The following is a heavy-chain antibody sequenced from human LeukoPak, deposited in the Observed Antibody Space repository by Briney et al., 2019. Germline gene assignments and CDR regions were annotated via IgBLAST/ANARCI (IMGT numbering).Heavy chain of an antibody. CDR2: FYSGGGT. V-gene: IGHV4-4*07. D-gene: IGHD5-12*01. CDR3: ARVYSGYDLPGSLANYYFDY. Sequence: SETLSLTCTVSGGSISSYYWSWIRQPAGKGLEWIGRFYSGGGTDYNPSLKSRVTMSVDTSKNQFSLKLSSVTAAYTAVYYCARVYSGYDLPGSLANYYFDYWGQGTLVTVSS. CDR1: GGSISSYY. J-gene: IGHJ4*02.